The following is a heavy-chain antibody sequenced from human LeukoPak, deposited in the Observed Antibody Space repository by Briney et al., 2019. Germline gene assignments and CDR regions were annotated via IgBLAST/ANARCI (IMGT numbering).Heavy chain of an antibody. CDR3: ARDGFVGAADY. CDR1: GFTFSSYA. J-gene: IGHJ4*02. D-gene: IGHD6-13*01. CDR2: LRGNGDT. Sequence: GGSLRLSCAASGFTFSSYAMSWVREAPARGLEWVSSLRGNGDTFYADSVKGRFTLSRDDSRNTVYLQLNNLRVEDTAVFYCARDGFVGAADYWGQGTLVTVSS. V-gene: IGHV3-23*01.